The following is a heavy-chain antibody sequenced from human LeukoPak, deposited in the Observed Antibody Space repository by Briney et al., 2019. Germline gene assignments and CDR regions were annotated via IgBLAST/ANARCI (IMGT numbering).Heavy chain of an antibody. CDR3: GMNYDFWSGYPYFDY. V-gene: IGHV3-30-3*01. D-gene: IGHD3-3*01. Sequence: GGSLRLSCAASGFTFSSYAMHWVRQAPGKGLEWVAVISYDGSNKYYADSVKGRFTISRDNSKNTLYLQMNSLRAEDTAVYYCGMNYDFWSGYPYFDYWGQGTLVTVSS. CDR2: ISYDGSNK. CDR1: GFTFSSYA. J-gene: IGHJ4*02.